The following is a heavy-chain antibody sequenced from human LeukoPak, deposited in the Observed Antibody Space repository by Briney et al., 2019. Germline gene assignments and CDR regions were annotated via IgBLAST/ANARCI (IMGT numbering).Heavy chain of an antibody. D-gene: IGHD3-9*01. V-gene: IGHV5-51*01. Sequence: GESLKISGQGSGYSFTSYWIGWVRQMPGKGLEWMGISFPGDSDTTYSPSFQGQVAISVDKSITTAYLQWSSLKASDTAMYFCARRANILTGYLNAFDIWGQGTMVTVSS. CDR1: GYSFTSYW. CDR3: ARRANILTGYLNAFDI. J-gene: IGHJ3*02. CDR2: SFPGDSDT.